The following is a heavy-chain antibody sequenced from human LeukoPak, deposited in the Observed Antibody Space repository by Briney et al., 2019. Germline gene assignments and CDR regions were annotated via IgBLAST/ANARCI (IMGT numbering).Heavy chain of an antibody. J-gene: IGHJ4*02. CDR3: AKLGYYDSSGYYYN. CDR2: ISGSGGST. D-gene: IGHD3-22*01. Sequence: GGSLRLSCAASGFTFSSYAMSWVRQAPGKGLEWVSAISGSGGSTYYADSVKGRFTISRDNSKNTLYLQMNSLRAEDTAVYYCAKLGYYDSSGYYYNWGQGTLVTVSS. V-gene: IGHV3-23*01. CDR1: GFTFSSYA.